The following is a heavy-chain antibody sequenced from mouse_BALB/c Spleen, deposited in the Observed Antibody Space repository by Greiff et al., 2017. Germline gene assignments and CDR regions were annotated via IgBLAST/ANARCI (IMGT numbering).Heavy chain of an antibody. CDR3: ARVYGKQAWFAY. CDR2: IWAGGST. J-gene: IGHJ3*01. Sequence: VKLMESGPGLVAPSQSLSITCTVSGFSLTSYGVHWVRQPPGKGLEWLGVIWAGGSTNYNSALMSRLSISKDNSKSQVFLKMNSLQTDDTAMYYCARVYGKQAWFAYWGQGTLVTVSA. V-gene: IGHV2-9*02. CDR1: GFSLTSYG. D-gene: IGHD2-1*01.